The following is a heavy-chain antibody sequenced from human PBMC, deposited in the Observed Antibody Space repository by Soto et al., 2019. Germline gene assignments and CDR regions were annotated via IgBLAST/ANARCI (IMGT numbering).Heavy chain of an antibody. Sequence: QVQLVESGGGVVQPGGSLRLSCTTSGFTFNTYGMHWVRPAPGKGLEWVAIIWYDGSNKYYADSVKGRFTISRDNSKNTLYLKMNSLRAEDTALYYCARADCTGAYCYSWPFNYGVDVWGQGTTVTVSS. CDR3: ARADCTGAYCYSWPFNYGVDV. CDR1: GFTFNTYG. J-gene: IGHJ6*02. D-gene: IGHD2-15*01. CDR2: IWYDGSNK. V-gene: IGHV3-33*08.